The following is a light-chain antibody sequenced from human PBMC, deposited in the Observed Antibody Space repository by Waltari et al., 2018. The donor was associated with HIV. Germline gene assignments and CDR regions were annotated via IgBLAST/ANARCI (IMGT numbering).Light chain of an antibody. Sequence: DIQMTQFPSSLSASVGERVTLTCQASQNITNNLNWSQQKSGQAPKLLIFDASTLEMGASSRFSASASGTEFNFTIRDLQPDDVATYYCQQYDSVFLTFGGGT. V-gene: IGKV1-33*01. J-gene: IGKJ4*01. CDR1: QNITNN. CDR3: QQYDSVFLT. CDR2: DAS.